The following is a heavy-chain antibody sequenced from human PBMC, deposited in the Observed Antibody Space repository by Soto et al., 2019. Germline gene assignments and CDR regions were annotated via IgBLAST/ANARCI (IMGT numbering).Heavy chain of an antibody. CDR3: ARQASYGDYDYYYYYMDV. V-gene: IGHV4-59*08. CDR1: GGSISSYY. CDR2: IYYSGST. D-gene: IGHD4-17*01. J-gene: IGHJ6*03. Sequence: SETLSLTCTVSGGSISSYYWSWIRQPPGKGLEWIGYIYYSGSTNYNPSLKSRVTISVDTSKNQFSLKLSSVTAADTAVYYCARQASYGDYDYYYYYMDVWGKGTTVTVSS.